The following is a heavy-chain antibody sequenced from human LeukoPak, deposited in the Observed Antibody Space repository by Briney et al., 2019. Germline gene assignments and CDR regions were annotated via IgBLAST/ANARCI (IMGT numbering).Heavy chain of an antibody. D-gene: IGHD5-18*01. J-gene: IGHJ3*02. CDR2: IKQDGSQK. Sequence: ETLSLTCTVSGGSISSSSYYWGWVRQAPGKGLEWVANIKQDGSQKHYVDSVKGRFTISRDNAKNSQFLQMNSLRAEDTAVYFCARSVDTPTARAFDIWGQGTMITVSS. V-gene: IGHV3-7*01. CDR1: GGSISSSSYY. CDR3: ARSVDTPTARAFDI.